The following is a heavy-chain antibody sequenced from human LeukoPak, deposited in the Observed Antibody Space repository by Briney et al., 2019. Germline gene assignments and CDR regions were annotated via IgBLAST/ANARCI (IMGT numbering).Heavy chain of an antibody. J-gene: IGHJ4*02. CDR1: GFIFSDFS. CDR2: MDENGREI. Sequence: GGSLRLSCAVSGFIFSDFSMSWVRQAPGKGLEWVAKMDENGREIFYVDSVKGRFTISRDNAKNSLYLQMNRLRAEDTAVYYCARPRGCGTSRCNNFDYWGQGTLVTVSS. V-gene: IGHV3-7*01. D-gene: IGHD2-21*01. CDR3: ARPRGCGTSRCNNFDY.